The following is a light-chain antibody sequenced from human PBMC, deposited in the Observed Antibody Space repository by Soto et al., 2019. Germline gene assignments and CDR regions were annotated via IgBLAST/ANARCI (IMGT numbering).Light chain of an antibody. V-gene: IGKV3-20*01. Sequence: EIVLTQSPGTLSLSPGERATLSCRASQSVNNNYLAWYQQKPGQAPRLLIYGASSRATGIPDRFSGSGSGTDFTLTISRVELEDFAVYYCQQYGSSQYTFGQGTKLEIK. J-gene: IGKJ2*01. CDR1: QSVNNNY. CDR2: GAS. CDR3: QQYGSSQYT.